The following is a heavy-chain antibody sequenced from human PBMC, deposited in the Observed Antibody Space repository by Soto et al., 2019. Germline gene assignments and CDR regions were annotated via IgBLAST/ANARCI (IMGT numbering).Heavy chain of an antibody. Sequence: QVQLVESGGGVVQPGRSLRLSCVASGFTFSNNGIHWVRQAPGKGLEWVAVISSDGSKTYYADSVKGRFTISRDNSKNTVYLQMNSLRAEDAAVYYCALALYGGSSRFDYGGQGTLVTVSS. CDR2: ISSDGSKT. V-gene: IGHV3-30*03. D-gene: IGHD2-15*01. J-gene: IGHJ4*02. CDR1: GFTFSNNG. CDR3: ALALYGGSSRFDY.